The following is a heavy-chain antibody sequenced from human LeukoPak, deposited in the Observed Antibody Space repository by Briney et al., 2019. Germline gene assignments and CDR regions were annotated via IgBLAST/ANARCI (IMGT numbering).Heavy chain of an antibody. Sequence: GGSLRLSCAASGFTFSSYAMSWVRQAPGKGLEWVSAISGSGGSTYYADSVKGRFTISRDNSKNTLYLQMNSLRAEDTAVYYCAKVRSPVGVVVVAATPSWFDPWGQGTLVTVSS. CDR2: ISGSGGST. D-gene: IGHD2-15*01. CDR1: GFTFSSYA. V-gene: IGHV3-23*01. CDR3: AKVRSPVGVVVVAATPSWFDP. J-gene: IGHJ5*02.